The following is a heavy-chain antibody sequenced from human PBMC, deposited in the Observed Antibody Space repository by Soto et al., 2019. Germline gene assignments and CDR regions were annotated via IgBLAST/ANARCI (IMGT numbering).Heavy chain of an antibody. CDR1: GFAFSSYA. CDR3: ARDLGWGSGSTYLDY. V-gene: IGHV3-30-3*01. J-gene: IGHJ4*02. D-gene: IGHD3-22*01. Sequence: GSLRLSCAASGFAFSSYAMHWVRQAPGKGLEWVAVISYDGSNKYHADSVKGRFTISRDNSKNTLYLQMNSLRAEDTAVYYCARDLGWGSGSTYLDYWGQGTLVTVSS. CDR2: ISYDGSNK.